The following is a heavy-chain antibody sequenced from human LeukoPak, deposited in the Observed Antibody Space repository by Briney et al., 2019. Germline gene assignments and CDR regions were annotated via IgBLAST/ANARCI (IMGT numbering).Heavy chain of an antibody. Sequence: GGSLRLSCAASGFTFSSYAMSWVRQAPGKGLEWVSAISGSGGSTYYADSVKGRFTISRDNSKNTLYLQMNSLGAEDTAVYYCAKDHQDSSGIDYWGQGTLVAVSS. CDR1: GFTFSSYA. V-gene: IGHV3-23*01. CDR3: AKDHQDSSGIDY. J-gene: IGHJ4*02. D-gene: IGHD6-19*01. CDR2: ISGSGGST.